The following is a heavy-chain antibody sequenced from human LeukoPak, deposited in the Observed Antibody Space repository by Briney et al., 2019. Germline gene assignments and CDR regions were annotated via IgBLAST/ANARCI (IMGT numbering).Heavy chain of an antibody. D-gene: IGHD6-13*01. J-gene: IGHJ5*02. Sequence: SVKVSCKASGGTFNSYAISWVRQAPGQGLEWMGRIIPILGIANYAQKFQGRVTITADKSTSTAYMELSSLRSEDTAVYYCARGGIAAAGRGGWFDPWGQGTLVTVSS. CDR2: IIPILGIA. CDR3: ARGGIAAAGRGGWFDP. CDR1: GGTFNSYA. V-gene: IGHV1-69*04.